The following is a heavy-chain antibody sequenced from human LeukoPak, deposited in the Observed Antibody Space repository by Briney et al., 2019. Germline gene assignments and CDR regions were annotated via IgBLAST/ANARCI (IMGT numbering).Heavy chain of an antibody. D-gene: IGHD3-9*01. Sequence: ASVKVSCKASGYTFTSYGISWVRQAPGEGLEWVGWISAYNGNTNYAQKFQGRVTMTTDTSTSTAYMELRSLRSDDTAVYYCARDRSTYDILTGYYYWGQGTLVTVSS. J-gene: IGHJ4*02. CDR2: ISAYNGNT. V-gene: IGHV1-18*01. CDR1: GYTFTSYG. CDR3: ARDRSTYDILTGYYY.